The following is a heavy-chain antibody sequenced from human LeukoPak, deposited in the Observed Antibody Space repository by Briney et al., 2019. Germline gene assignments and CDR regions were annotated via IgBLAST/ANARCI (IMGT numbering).Heavy chain of an antibody. CDR2: IIPIFGTA. Sequence: ASVKVSCKASGGTFSSYAISWVRQAPGQGLEWMGGIIPIFGTANYAQKFQGRVTITADESTSTAYMELSSLRSEDTAVYYCARGDSSGYPLGYWGQGTLVTVSS. CDR3: ARGDSSGYPLGY. D-gene: IGHD3-22*01. J-gene: IGHJ4*02. V-gene: IGHV1-69*13. CDR1: GGTFSSYA.